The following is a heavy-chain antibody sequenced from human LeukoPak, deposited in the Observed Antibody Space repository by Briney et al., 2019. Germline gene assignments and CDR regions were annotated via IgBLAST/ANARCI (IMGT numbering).Heavy chain of an antibody. CDR3: ATDLGAMAAAGRNRGSTRDY. V-gene: IGHV1-24*01. D-gene: IGHD6-13*01. CDR2: FDPEDGET. J-gene: IGHJ4*02. Sequence: GASVKVSCKVSGYTLTELSMHWVRQAPGKGLEWMGGFDPEDGETIYAQKFQGRVTMTEDTSTDTAYMELSSLRSEDTAVYYCATDLGAMAAAGRNRGSTRDYWGQGTLVTVSS. CDR1: GYTLTELS.